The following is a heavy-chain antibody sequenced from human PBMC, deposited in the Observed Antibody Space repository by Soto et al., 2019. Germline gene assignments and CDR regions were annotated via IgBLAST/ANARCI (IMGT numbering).Heavy chain of an antibody. CDR1: GFTFSDHY. V-gene: IGHV3-72*01. CDR2: IRNKANSYTT. D-gene: IGHD2-8*01. Sequence: EVQLVESGGGLVQPGGSQRLSCAASGFTFSDHYMDWVRQAPGKGLEWVGRIRNKANSYTTDYAASVKGRFTISRDDSKDSLYLQMNSLKTEDTAIYDCARDNGKGAYFDYWGHGTLATASS. J-gene: IGHJ4*01. CDR3: ARDNGKGAYFDY.